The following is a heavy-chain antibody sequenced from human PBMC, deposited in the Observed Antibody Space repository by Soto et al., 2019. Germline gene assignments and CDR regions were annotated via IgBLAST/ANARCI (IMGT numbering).Heavy chain of an antibody. J-gene: IGHJ3*01. CDR2: ISWNTYTI. CDR3: AKDRVRGRFGESSFDV. CDR1: GFTFDDYA. Sequence: EVQLVESGGGLVQPGRSLRLSCAASGFTFDDYAMHWVRQAPGKGLEWVSGISWNTYTIDYADSVKGRFTISRDNAKNSLYLQMNSLRAEDTALCYCAKDRVRGRFGESSFDVWGQGTMVTVSS. V-gene: IGHV3-9*01. D-gene: IGHD3-10*01.